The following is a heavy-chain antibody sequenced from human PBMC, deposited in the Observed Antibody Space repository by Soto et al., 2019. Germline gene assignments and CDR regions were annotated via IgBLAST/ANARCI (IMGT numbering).Heavy chain of an antibody. D-gene: IGHD6-13*01. J-gene: IGHJ4*02. Sequence: QVQLVESGGGVFQPGRSLRLSCAASGFTFSTYGMHWVRQAPGKGLEWVAAMSYDGTKQYYVDSVKDRFTISRDNSRNTLFLQVNSLRDEDTAVYYCAKEYGSTWIDHWGQGTLVTVSS. CDR2: MSYDGTKQ. CDR1: GFTFSTYG. V-gene: IGHV3-30*18. CDR3: AKEYGSTWIDH.